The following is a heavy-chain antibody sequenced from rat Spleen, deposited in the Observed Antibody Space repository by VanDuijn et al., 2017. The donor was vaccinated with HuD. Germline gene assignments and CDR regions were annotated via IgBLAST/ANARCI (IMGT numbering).Heavy chain of an antibody. J-gene: IGHJ3*01. CDR3: AIENWFAY. CDR1: GFTFSNYG. Sequence: EVQLVESGGGLVQPGRSLKLSCAASGFTFSNYGMAWVRQAPTKGLEWVATISYDGSSTYYRDSVKGRFTISRDNAKSTLYLTMNSLRSEDTATYYCAIENWFAYWGQGTLVTVSS. V-gene: IGHV5-29*01. CDR2: ISYDGSST.